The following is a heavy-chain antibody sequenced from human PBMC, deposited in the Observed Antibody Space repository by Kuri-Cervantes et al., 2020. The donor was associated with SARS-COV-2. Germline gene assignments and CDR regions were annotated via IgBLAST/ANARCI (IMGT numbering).Heavy chain of an antibody. CDR3: TSGRIADRLGAFDI. Sequence: ETLSLTCAASGFTFSGSAMHWVRQASGKGLEWVGRIKSKPDGGATEYAAPVKGRFTFSRDDSKNTLYLQMNSLKTEDTAVYYCTSGRIADRLGAFDIWGQGTMVTVSS. CDR1: GFTFSGSA. D-gene: IGHD2-21*01. V-gene: IGHV3-15*01. CDR2: IKSKPDGGAT. J-gene: IGHJ3*02.